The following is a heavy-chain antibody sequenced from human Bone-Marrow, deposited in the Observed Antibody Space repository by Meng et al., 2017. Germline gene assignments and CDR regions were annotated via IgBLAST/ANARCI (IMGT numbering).Heavy chain of an antibody. V-gene: IGHV1-69*05. CDR2: IIPIFGTA. D-gene: IGHD4-17*01. CDR1: GGTFSSYG. Sequence: QLVKWGAEVKKPGSSVKGACKASGGTFSSYGISWVLQAPGQGLEWMGGIIPIFGTANYAQKFQGRVTITTDESTSTAYMELSSLRSEDTAVYYCAREGEPYGDYVLDYWGQGTLVTVFS. CDR3: AREGEPYGDYVLDY. J-gene: IGHJ4*02.